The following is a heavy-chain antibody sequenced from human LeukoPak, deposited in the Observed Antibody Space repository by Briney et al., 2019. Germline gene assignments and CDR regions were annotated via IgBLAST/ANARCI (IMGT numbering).Heavy chain of an antibody. Sequence: PSETLSLTCTVSGGSISSGDYYWSWIRQHPGKGLEWIGYIYYSGSTSYNPSLKSRVAISVDTSKNQSSLKLSSVTAADTAVYYCARDYPSLDVWGQGTTVTVSS. V-gene: IGHV4-31*03. CDR3: ARDYPSLDV. D-gene: IGHD3-10*01. J-gene: IGHJ6*02. CDR1: GGSISSGDYY. CDR2: IYYSGST.